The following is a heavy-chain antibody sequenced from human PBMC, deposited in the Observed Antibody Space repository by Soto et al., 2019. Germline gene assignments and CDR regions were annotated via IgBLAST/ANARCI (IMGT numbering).Heavy chain of an antibody. J-gene: IGHJ6*02. CDR3: ARDYPVVVVPAAIVGDYYYYYGMDV. D-gene: IGHD2-2*01. CDR1: GYTLTSYG. CDR2: ISAYNGNT. Sequence: ASVKVSCKASGYTLTSYGISWVRQAPGQGLEWMGWISAYNGNTNYAQKLQGRVTMTTDTSTSTAYMELRSLRSDDTAVYYCARDYPVVVVPAAIVGDYYYYYGMDVWGQGTTVTVSS. V-gene: IGHV1-18*01.